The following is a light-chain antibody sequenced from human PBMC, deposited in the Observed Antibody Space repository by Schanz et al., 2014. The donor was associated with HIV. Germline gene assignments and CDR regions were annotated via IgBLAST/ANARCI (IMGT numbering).Light chain of an antibody. CDR3: SSYAGSYTWV. CDR2: EVI. CDR1: SSDVGGYNY. V-gene: IGLV2-8*01. J-gene: IGLJ3*02. Sequence: QSALTQPASVSGSPGQSITISCTGTSSDVGGYNYVSWYQHHPGKAPKLMIYEVIKRPSGVPDRFSGSKSGNTASLTVSGLQAEDEAEYYCSSYAGSYTWVFGGGTKLTVL.